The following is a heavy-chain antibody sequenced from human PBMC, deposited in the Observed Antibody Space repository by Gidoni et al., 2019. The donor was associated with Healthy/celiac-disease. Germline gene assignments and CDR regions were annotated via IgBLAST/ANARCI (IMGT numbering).Heavy chain of an antibody. CDR1: GGSISSYY. CDR2: IYYSGST. V-gene: IGHV4-59*08. J-gene: IGHJ6*03. CDR3: ASNWNRYCSGGSCMDV. D-gene: IGHD2-15*01. Sequence: QVQLQESGPGLVKPSETLSLTCTVSGGSISSYYWSLIRQPPGKGLEWIGYIYYSGSTNYNPSLKSRVTISVDTSKNQFSLKLSSVTAADTAVYYCASNWNRYCSGGSCMDVWGKGTTVTVSS.